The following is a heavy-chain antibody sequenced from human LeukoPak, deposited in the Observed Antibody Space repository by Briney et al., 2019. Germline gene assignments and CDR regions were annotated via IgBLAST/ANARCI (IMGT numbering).Heavy chain of an antibody. CDR1: GFSLSNFQ. CDR3: MRDYMGWFDP. D-gene: IGHD3-10*01. Sequence: GGSLRLSCVASGFSLSNFQMYWVRQAPGKGLEWVSIISLDGSTEFYADSVKGRFIISRDTASNTMHLEMNNLRIEDTAVYYCMRDYMGWFDPWGQGSLVTVSS. V-gene: IGHV3-30-3*01. J-gene: IGHJ5*02. CDR2: ISLDGSTE.